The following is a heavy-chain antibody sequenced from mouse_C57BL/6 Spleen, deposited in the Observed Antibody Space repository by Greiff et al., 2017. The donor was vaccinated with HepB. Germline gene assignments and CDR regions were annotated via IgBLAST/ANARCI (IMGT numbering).Heavy chain of an antibody. J-gene: IGHJ1*03. CDR2: IDPETGGT. Sequence: VQLQQSGAELVRPGASVTLSCKASGYTFTDYEMHWVKQTPVHGLEWIGAIDPETGGTAYNQKFKGKAILTADNSSSSAYMELRSLTSEDSAVYYCTRVYDGYYRWYFDVWGTGTTVTVSS. CDR3: TRVYDGYYRWYFDV. V-gene: IGHV1-15*01. CDR1: GYTFTDYE. D-gene: IGHD2-3*01.